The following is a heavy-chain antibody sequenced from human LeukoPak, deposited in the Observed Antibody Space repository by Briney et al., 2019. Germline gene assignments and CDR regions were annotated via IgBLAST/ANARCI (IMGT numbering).Heavy chain of an antibody. Sequence: KSSETLSLTCAVSGGSISSSNWWSWVRQPPGKGLEWIGEIYHSGSTNYNPSLKSRVTISIETSKNQISLRLNSVTAADTAIYYCAKSGGYGLIDYWGQGTLVTVSS. J-gene: IGHJ4*02. CDR1: GGSISSSNW. V-gene: IGHV4-4*02. CDR2: IYHSGST. CDR3: AKSGGYGLIDY. D-gene: IGHD1-26*01.